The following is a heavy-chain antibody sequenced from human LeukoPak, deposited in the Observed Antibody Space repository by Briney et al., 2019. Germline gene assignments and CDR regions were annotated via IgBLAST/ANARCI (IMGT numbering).Heavy chain of an antibody. CDR3: ATSFWSSYYFDY. V-gene: IGHV3-30-3*01. J-gene: IGHJ4*02. Sequence: PGRSLRLSCAASGFTFSSYAMHWVRQAPGKGLEWVAVISYDGSNKYYADSVKGRFTISRDNSKNTLYLQMNSLRAEDTAVYYCATSFWSSYYFDYWGQGTLVTVSS. CDR1: GFTFSSYA. D-gene: IGHD2-8*02. CDR2: ISYDGSNK.